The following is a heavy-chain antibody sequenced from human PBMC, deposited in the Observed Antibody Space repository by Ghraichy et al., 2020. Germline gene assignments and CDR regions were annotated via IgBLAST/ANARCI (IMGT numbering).Heavy chain of an antibody. Sequence: GGSLRLSCAPSGFTFSSHWMSWVRQAPGKGLEWVANIKQDESEKYYVDSVQGRFTISRDNAKNSLYLQMNSLRVEDTAVYYCARAGEYYYDSSGYYTYWGQGTLVTVSS. J-gene: IGHJ4*02. D-gene: IGHD3-22*01. CDR3: ARAGEYYYDSSGYYTY. CDR2: IKQDESEK. V-gene: IGHV3-7*01. CDR1: GFTFSSHW.